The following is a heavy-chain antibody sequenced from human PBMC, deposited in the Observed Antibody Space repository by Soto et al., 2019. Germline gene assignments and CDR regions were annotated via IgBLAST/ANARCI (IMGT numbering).Heavy chain of an antibody. V-gene: IGHV1-18*01. CDR2: ISGYNGNT. J-gene: IGHJ4*02. Sequence: QIQLVQSGTEVKRSGASVKVSCKTSGYSFTTYGLSWVRQAPGRGLEWVGWISGYNGNTNYSQKFQGTVILTTDTPTNTGYMEIKSLSSDDTAVYYCVRDTYYYHSSGPAPVESWGQGTQVTVAS. CDR1: GYSFTTYG. D-gene: IGHD3-22*01. CDR3: VRDTYYYHSSGPAPVES.